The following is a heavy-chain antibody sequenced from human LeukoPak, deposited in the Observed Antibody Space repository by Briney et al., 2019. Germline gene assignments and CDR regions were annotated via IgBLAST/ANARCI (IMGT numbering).Heavy chain of an antibody. Sequence: GGSLRLSCAASGFIFSHYGMRWVRQAPGKGLEWVAVISFDGSNKYYADSVKGRFTISSDNSKNTLYLQMNSLRAEDTAVYYCAKDPGYSYGYDYYFDYWGQGTLVTVSS. CDR2: ISFDGSNK. V-gene: IGHV3-30*18. D-gene: IGHD5-18*01. J-gene: IGHJ4*02. CDR1: GFIFSHYG. CDR3: AKDPGYSYGYDYYFDY.